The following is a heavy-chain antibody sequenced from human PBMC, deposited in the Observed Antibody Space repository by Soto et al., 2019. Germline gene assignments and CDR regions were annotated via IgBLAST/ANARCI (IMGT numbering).Heavy chain of an antibody. CDR1: GFAFNIYA. V-gene: IGHV3-30-3*01. D-gene: IGHD3-3*01. J-gene: IGHJ4*02. CDR3: ARSSGVPTPDFDY. Sequence: WGSLRLSCAASGFAFNIYAIHWVRQAPGKGLEWVAVISHDGTNRYYTDSVRGRFTISRDNSKNTVYLEMDSLRADDTAVYYCARSSGVPTPDFDYLGQGTLVTVSS. CDR2: ISHDGTNR.